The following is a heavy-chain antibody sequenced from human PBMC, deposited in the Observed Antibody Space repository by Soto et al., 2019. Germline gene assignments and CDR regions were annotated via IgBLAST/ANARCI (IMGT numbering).Heavy chain of an antibody. V-gene: IGHV3-48*02. CDR3: ARDLGWAFDC. CDR1: GFTFSSFS. Sequence: EVQLVESGGGLVQRGGSLRLSCAASGFTFSSFSMNWVRRAPGRGLEWTSYIGGGGRLISYADSVKGRFAISRDNAQNSLYLQMDSLRDEDTAVYYCARDLGWAFDCWGQGTLVTVSS. D-gene: IGHD6-19*01. CDR2: IGGGGRLI. J-gene: IGHJ4*02.